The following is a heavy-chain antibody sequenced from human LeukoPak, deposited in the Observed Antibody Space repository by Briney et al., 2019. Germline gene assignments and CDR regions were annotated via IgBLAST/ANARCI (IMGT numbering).Heavy chain of an antibody. CDR1: GFTFGDYT. CDR3: AKVGEAPDPWSYFQH. V-gene: IGHV3-43*01. CDR2: ISWDGGST. D-gene: IGHD1-14*01. Sequence: PGGSLRLSCAASGFTFGDYTMHWVRQAPGKGLEWVSLISWDGGSTYYADSVKGRFTISRDNSKNSLYLQMNSLRTEDTALYYCAKVGEAPDPWSYFQHWGQGTLVTVSS. J-gene: IGHJ1*01.